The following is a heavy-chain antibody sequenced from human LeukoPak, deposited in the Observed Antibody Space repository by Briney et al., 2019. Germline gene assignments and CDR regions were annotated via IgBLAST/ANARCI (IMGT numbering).Heavy chain of an antibody. CDR3: AREGKDIVVVPAAMRYYYYMDV. J-gene: IGHJ6*03. CDR1: GYTLTELS. V-gene: IGHV1-24*01. D-gene: IGHD2-2*01. CDR2: FDPEDGET. Sequence: ASVKVSCQVSGYTLTELSMHWVRQAPGKGLEWMGGFDPEDGETIYAQKFQGRVTMTEDTSTDTAYMELSSLRSDDTAVYYCAREGKDIVVVPAAMRYYYYMDVWGKGTTVAISS.